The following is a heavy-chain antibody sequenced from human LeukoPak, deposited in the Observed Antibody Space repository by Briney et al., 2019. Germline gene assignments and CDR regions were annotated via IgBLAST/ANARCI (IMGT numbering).Heavy chain of an antibody. D-gene: IGHD4-17*01. Sequence: PGGSLRLSCAASGFTFSSFAMSWVRQAPGKGLEWLSVITGSGYDTNSADSVKGRFTISRDNSKNTLYLQMNNLRAEDTAVYYCAKNLRVSSHYGIDYWGKGTLVTVSS. CDR2: ITGSGYDT. V-gene: IGHV3-23*01. CDR1: GFTFSSFA. CDR3: AKNLRVSSHYGIDY. J-gene: IGHJ4*02.